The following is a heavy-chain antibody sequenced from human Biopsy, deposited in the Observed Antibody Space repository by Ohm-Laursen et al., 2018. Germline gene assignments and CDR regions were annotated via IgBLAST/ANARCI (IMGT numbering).Heavy chain of an antibody. CDR2: ISGYNGNT. J-gene: IGHJ6*02. D-gene: IGHD3-10*01. Sequence: SVKVSCKASGYMFYSYGVSWVRLAPGQGPEWMGWISGYNGNTNYPQSLQGRVTLTTAASSSTAYMELRGLRSDDTAVYYCARDRHHAAGSYAGMDVWGQGTTVTVSS. CDR1: GYMFYSYG. V-gene: IGHV1-18*01. CDR3: ARDRHHAAGSYAGMDV.